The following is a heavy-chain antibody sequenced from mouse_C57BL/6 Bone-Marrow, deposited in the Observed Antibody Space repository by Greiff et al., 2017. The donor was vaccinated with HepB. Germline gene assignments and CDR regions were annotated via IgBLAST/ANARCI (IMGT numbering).Heavy chain of an antibody. CDR3: SRVYYGSPWFAS. V-gene: IGHV5-2*01. J-gene: IGHJ3*01. Sequence: EVQGVESGGGLVQPGESLKLSCESNEYEFPSHDMSWVRKTPEKRLELVAAINSDGGSTYYPDTMERRFIISRDNTKKTLYLQMSSLRSEDTALYYSSRVYYGSPWFASLGQGTLVTVSA. CDR1: EYEFPSHD. CDR2: INSDGGST. D-gene: IGHD1-1*01.